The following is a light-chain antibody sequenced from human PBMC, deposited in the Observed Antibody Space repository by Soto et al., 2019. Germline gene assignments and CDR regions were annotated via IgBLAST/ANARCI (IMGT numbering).Light chain of an antibody. CDR2: AAS. Sequence: DIQMTQSPSSLSAFVGDRVTLTCRANEDISRSLAWFQQKPGKAPKSLIYAASSLHPGVPSKFNGSGSGTEFTLTISSLQPEDFATYYCQQYSTYPYSFGQGTKLDIK. CDR3: QQYSTYPYS. CDR1: EDISRS. J-gene: IGKJ2*01. V-gene: IGKV1-16*02.